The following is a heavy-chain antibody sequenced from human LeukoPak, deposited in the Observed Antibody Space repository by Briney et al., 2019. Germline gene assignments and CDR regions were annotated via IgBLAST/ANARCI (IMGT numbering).Heavy chain of an antibody. CDR1: GFTISSYG. V-gene: IGHV3-30*02. D-gene: IGHD3-10*01. CDR2: IRYGGSYK. Sequence: GGSLRLSCVVSGFTISSYGMHWVRQAPGKGLEWVAFIRYGGSYKKYADSVKGRFTISRDNSKNTLYLQMNSLRAEDTAVYYCAKDGGVRGPDYYYYMDVWGKGTTVTISS. J-gene: IGHJ6*03. CDR3: AKDGGVRGPDYYYYMDV.